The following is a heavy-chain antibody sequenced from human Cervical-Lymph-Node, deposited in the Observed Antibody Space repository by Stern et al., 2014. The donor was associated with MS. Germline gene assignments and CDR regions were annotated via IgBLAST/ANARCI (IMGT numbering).Heavy chain of an antibody. CDR1: GFSLNTRGMC. Sequence: QVPLKESGPALVQPTQTLTLTCTIAGFSLNTRGMCVSWIRQSPGKALEWLARIDWDYDKYYSVSLKTRLTISKDASKNQVVLAVTNMDPVDTATYYCARLLTTGYFYYTMDVWGQGTTVTVPS. D-gene: IGHD4-17*01. CDR2: IDWDYDK. CDR3: ARLLTTGYFYYTMDV. J-gene: IGHJ6*02. V-gene: IGHV2-70*13.